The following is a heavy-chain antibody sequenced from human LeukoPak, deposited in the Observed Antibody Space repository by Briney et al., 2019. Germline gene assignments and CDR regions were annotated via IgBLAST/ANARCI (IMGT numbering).Heavy chain of an antibody. V-gene: IGHV4-39*07. CDR2: IYYSGST. CDR1: GGSISSSSYY. CDR3: AREYQYSSWYDY. D-gene: IGHD6-13*01. J-gene: IGHJ4*02. Sequence: PSETLSLTCTVSGGSISSSSYYWGWIRQPPGKGLEWIGSIYYSGSTYYNPSLKSRVTISVDTSKNQFSLKLSSVTAADTAVYYCAREYQYSSWYDYWGQGTLVTVSS.